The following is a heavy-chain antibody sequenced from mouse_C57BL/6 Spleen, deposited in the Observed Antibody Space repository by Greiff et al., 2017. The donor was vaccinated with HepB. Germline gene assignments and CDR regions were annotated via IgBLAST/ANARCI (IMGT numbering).Heavy chain of an antibody. CDR2: ISSGSSTI. CDR1: GFTFSDYG. CDR3: ASPLDGYWYFDV. Sequence: EVKLVESGGGLVKPGGSLKLSCAASGFTFSDYGMHWVRQAPEKGLEWVAYISSGSSTIYYADTVKGRFTISRDNAKNTLFLQMTSLRSEDTAMYYCASPLDGYWYFDVWGTGTTVTVSS. V-gene: IGHV5-17*01. J-gene: IGHJ1*03. D-gene: IGHD2-3*01.